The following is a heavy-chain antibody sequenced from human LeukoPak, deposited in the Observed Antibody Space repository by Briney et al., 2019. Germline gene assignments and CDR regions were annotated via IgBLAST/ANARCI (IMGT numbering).Heavy chain of an antibody. D-gene: IGHD6-13*01. CDR2: IYYSGST. J-gene: IGHJ4*02. Sequence: SETLSLTCTVSGGSISSSSYYWGWIRQPPGKGLEWIGSIYYSGSTYYNPSLKSRVTISVDTSKNQFSLKLSSVTAADTAVYCCARRGYSSSWPTFDYWGQGTLVTVSS. CDR3: ARRGYSSSWPTFDY. V-gene: IGHV4-39*01. CDR1: GGSISSSSYY.